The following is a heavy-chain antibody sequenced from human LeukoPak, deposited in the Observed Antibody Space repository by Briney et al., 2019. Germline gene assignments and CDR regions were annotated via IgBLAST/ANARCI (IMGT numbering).Heavy chain of an antibody. CDR2: VSHTGAT. CDR3: ARDRRGSFYTFDL. CDR1: GASINGYF. V-gene: IGHV4-59*01. Sequence: SETLSLTCSVSGASINGYFWNWVRQTPEKRLDWIGYVSHTGATTSNPTLKSRVSITIDTSKSQISLTMTSVTAADSALYYCARDRRGSFYTFDLWPPGTIVPVS. D-gene: IGHD1-26*01. J-gene: IGHJ3*01.